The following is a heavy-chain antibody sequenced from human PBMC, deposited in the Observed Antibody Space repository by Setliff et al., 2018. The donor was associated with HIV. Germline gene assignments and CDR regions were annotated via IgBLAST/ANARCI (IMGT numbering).Heavy chain of an antibody. V-gene: IGHV4-31*03. Sequence: SETLSLTCTVSGGSISSGGYYWSWIRQHPVKGLEWIGYINTSGTTNYNPSLKSRVTISVDTSKNQFSLKLSSVTAADTAVYYCARSYDSSGYYYLDAFDIWGQGTMVTVSS. CDR2: INTSGTT. CDR3: ARSYDSSGYYYLDAFDI. J-gene: IGHJ3*02. D-gene: IGHD3-22*01. CDR1: GGSISSGGYY.